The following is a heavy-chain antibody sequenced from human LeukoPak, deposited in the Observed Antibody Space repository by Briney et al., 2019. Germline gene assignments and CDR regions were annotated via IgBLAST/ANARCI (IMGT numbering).Heavy chain of an antibody. J-gene: IGHJ6*02. CDR3: ARGHSSSPHYYYYYGMDV. CDR2: INTNTGNP. CDR1: GYTFTSYA. Sequence: ASVKVSCKASGYTFTSYAMNWVRQAPGQGLEWMGWINTNTGNPTYAQGFTGRSVFSLDTSVSTAYLQICSLKAEDTAVYYCARGHSSSPHYYYYYGMDVWGQGTTVAVSS. D-gene: IGHD6-6*01. V-gene: IGHV7-4-1*01.